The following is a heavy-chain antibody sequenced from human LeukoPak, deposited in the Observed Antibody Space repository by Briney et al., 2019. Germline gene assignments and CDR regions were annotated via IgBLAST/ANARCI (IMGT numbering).Heavy chain of an antibody. Sequence: GGSLRLSCAASGFTFSSYWMSWVRQAPGEGLEWVANIKQDGSEKYYVDSVKGRFTISRDNAKNSLYLQMNSLRAEDTAVYYCARWGIAAAGTFDYWGQGTLVTVSS. CDR2: IKQDGSEK. J-gene: IGHJ4*02. CDR1: GFTFSSYW. V-gene: IGHV3-7*01. CDR3: ARWGIAAAGTFDY. D-gene: IGHD6-13*01.